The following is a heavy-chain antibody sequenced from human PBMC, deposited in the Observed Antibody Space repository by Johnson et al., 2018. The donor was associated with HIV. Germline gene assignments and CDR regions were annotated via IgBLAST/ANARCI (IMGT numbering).Heavy chain of an antibody. CDR1: GFTFSSYG. CDR2: IWYDGRNK. D-gene: IGHD2-15*01. V-gene: IGHV3-30*19. J-gene: IGHJ3*02. CDR3: ARDRAVAATSGAGAFDI. Sequence: QVQLVESGGGVVQPGRSLRLSCTASGFTFSSYGLHWVRQAPGKGLEWVAVIWYDGRNKYYADSVKGRFTISRDNSKNTLYLQMNSLRAEDTAVYYCARDRAVAATSGAGAFDIWGQGTMVTVSS.